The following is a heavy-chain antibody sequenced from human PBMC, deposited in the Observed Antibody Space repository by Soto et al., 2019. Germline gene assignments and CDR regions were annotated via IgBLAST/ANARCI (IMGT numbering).Heavy chain of an antibody. J-gene: IGHJ6*02. Sequence: SETLSLTCTVSGDSISDYYWSWIRQPAGKGLEWIGRFYYSGNTKSNPSLKSRVTMSADTSKNQFSLSLRSVTAADSAIYYCARMYXSGFYRPEGDYFFYGMDVWGQGTTVTVSS. CDR2: FYYSGNT. CDR3: ARMYXSGFYRPEGDYFFYGMDV. V-gene: IGHV4-4*07. CDR1: GDSISDYY. D-gene: IGHD6-19*01.